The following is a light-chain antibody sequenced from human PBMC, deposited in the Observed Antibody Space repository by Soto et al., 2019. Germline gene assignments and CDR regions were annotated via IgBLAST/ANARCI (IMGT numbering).Light chain of an antibody. CDR1: QSVGTY. CDR3: QQRSNG. J-gene: IGKJ2*01. Sequence: EIVLTQSPDTLSLSPGERATLSCRASQSVGTYLVWYQQKPGQAPRLLIYGASNRATGIPARFSGSGSGTDFTLTISSLETEDFAFYYCQQRSNGFGQGTKLEIK. V-gene: IGKV3-11*01. CDR2: GAS.